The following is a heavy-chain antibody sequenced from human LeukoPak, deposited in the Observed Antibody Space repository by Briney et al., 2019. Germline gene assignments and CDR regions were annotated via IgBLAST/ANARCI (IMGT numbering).Heavy chain of an antibody. CDR3: ARDRTPDWAAYSNPTFHY. D-gene: IGHD4-11*01. CDR1: GLPFSTYA. CDR2: ISYDDTNK. J-gene: IGHJ4*02. Sequence: PGGSLRLSCAASGLPFSTYAILWVRQATGKGLEWVTDISYDDTNKNNAYAVKGRFPITRDNAKYTLYLQLNSLRAEDTAVYDCARDRTPDWAAYSNPTFHYWGQGTLVTVAS. V-gene: IGHV3-30*07.